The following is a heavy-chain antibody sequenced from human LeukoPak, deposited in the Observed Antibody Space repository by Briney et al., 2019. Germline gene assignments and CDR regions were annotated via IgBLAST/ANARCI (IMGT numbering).Heavy chain of an antibody. CDR3: ARGANWGSPYY. J-gene: IGHJ4*02. V-gene: IGHV4-59*01. CDR2: IYYSGTT. Sequence: SETLSLTCTVSGGLIYRVYWSWIRQSPGKGLEWIGYIYYSGTTSYNPSLKSRLTISLDTSKSQFSLKLSSVTAADTSVYCCARGANWGSPYYWSQGTLVTVSS. D-gene: IGHD7-27*01. CDR1: GGLIYRVY.